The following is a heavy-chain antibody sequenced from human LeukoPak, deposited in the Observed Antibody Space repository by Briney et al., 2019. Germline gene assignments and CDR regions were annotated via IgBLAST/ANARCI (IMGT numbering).Heavy chain of an antibody. V-gene: IGHV4-39*01. CDR2: IYYSGST. J-gene: IGHJ6*03. CDR1: GGSISSSSYY. D-gene: IGHD3-10*01. Sequence: SETLSLTCTVSGGSISSSSYYWGWIRQPPGKGLEWIGSIYYSGSTYYNPSLKSRVTISVDTSKNQFSLKLSSVTAADTAVYYCARGFRGLTRDHYYYYMDVWGKGTTVTISS. CDR3: ARGFRGLTRDHYYYYMDV.